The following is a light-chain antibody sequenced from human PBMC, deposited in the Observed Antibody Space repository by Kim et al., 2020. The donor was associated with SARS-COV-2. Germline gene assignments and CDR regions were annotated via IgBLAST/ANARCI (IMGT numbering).Light chain of an antibody. V-gene: IGKV1-9*01. J-gene: IGKJ2*01. CDR2: GAS. Sequence: DIQLTQSPSFLSASLGDRVTITCRASQGINSYLAWFQQKPGKAPEHLIYGASTLQSGVPARFSGSGSGTEYSLTITVLQPEDFATYFCQQFQSYPYTFGQGTKLEI. CDR1: QGINSY. CDR3: QQFQSYPYT.